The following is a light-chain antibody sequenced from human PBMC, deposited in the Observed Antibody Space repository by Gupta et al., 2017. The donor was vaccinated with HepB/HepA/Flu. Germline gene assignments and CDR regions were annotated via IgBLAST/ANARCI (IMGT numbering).Light chain of an antibody. J-gene: IGLJ2*01. V-gene: IGLV3-1*01. CDR1: KLGDKY. CDR3: QAWDSAAVV. CDR2: QNN. Sequence: SYELTQPPSVSVSPGQTVSITCSGDKLGDKYSCWYQQKPGQSPVLIIYQNNKRPSGIPERFSGSNSGYTATLTISGTQAMDEADYYCQAWDSAAVVFGGGTKLTVL.